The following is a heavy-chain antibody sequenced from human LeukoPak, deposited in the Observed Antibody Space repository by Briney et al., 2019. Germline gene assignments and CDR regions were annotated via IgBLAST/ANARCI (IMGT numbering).Heavy chain of an antibody. CDR1: GGSISSYY. CDR3: AEAASVGTFDY. V-gene: IGHV4-59*01. D-gene: IGHD1-26*01. CDR2: IYYSGST. J-gene: IGHJ4*02. Sequence: SETLSLTCTVSGGSISSYYWSWIRQPPGEGLEWIGYIYYSGSTNYNPSLKSRVTISVDTSKNQFSLKLSSVTAADTAVYYCAEAASVGTFDYWGQGTLVTVSS.